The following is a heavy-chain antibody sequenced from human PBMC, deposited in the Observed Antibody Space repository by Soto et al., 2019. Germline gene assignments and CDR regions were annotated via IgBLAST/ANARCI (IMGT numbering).Heavy chain of an antibody. CDR2: ISYSGST. V-gene: IGHV4-59*08. CDR3: ARLNTNGWPYYFDY. D-gene: IGHD6-25*01. J-gene: IGHJ4*02. Sequence: QVQLQESGPGLVKPSETLSLTCTVSGGSLSNYYWNWIRQPPGKGLECIGYISYSGSTNYNSSLKSRVTISVDTSKNQFSLKLSSVTAADTAEYYCARLNTNGWPYYFDYWGQGTLVTVSS. CDR1: GGSLSNYY.